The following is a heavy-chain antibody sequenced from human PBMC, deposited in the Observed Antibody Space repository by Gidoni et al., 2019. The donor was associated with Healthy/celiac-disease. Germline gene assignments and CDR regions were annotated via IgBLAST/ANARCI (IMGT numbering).Heavy chain of an antibody. CDR1: GGTFSSYT. D-gene: IGHD3-16*01. CDR2: IIPIFGIA. CDR3: AGGIGATG. V-gene: IGHV1-69*02. J-gene: IGHJ4*02. Sequence: QVQLVQSGAEVKKPGSSVKVSCKASGGTFSSYTISRVRQAPGQGLEWLGRIIPIFGIANYAKNFQGRCRIPADKSARTANMGLSSLRSEDTAVYYCAGGIGATGWGQGTLVTVSS.